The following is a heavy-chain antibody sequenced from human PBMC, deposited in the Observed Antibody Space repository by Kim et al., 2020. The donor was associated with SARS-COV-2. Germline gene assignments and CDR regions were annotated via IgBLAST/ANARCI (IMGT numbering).Heavy chain of an antibody. Sequence: SETLSLTCTVSGGSMSPYYWSWIRQPPGKGLEWIGHVYYSGSTTYNPSLKSRLTISLDTSKNQFSLRLTSVTAADTAIYFCARQTSIAPLYWLDPWGQGT. CDR3: ARQTSIAPLYWLDP. D-gene: IGHD2-2*01. CDR2: VYYSGST. V-gene: IGHV4-59*13. J-gene: IGHJ5*02. CDR1: GGSMSPYY.